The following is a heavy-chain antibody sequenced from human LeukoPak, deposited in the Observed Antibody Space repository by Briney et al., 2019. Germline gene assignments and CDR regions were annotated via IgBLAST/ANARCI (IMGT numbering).Heavy chain of an antibody. D-gene: IGHD3-10*01. CDR3: ARASSRGYFDY. CDR2: INHSGST. Sequence: SETVSLTCAVYGGSFSGYYWSWIRQPPGKGLEWIGEINHSGSTNYNPSLKSRVTISVDTSKNQFSLKLSSVTAADTAVYYCARASSRGYFDYWGQGTLVTVSS. J-gene: IGHJ4*02. CDR1: GGSFSGYY. V-gene: IGHV4-34*01.